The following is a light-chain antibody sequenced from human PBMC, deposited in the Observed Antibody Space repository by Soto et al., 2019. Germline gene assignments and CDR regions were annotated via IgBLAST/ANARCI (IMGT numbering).Light chain of an antibody. J-gene: IGKJ1*01. Sequence: IHMTQAPSTLSASLGDMVTITFRASQSISSWLAWYQQKPGKAPKLLIYDASSLESGVPSRFSGSGSGTEFTLTISSLQPDDFATYYCQQYNSYSPWTFGQGTKVDIK. V-gene: IGKV1-5*01. CDR2: DAS. CDR1: QSISSW. CDR3: QQYNSYSPWT.